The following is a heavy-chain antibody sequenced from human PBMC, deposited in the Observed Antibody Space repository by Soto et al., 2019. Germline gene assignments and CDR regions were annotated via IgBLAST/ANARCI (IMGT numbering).Heavy chain of an antibody. CDR1: VGTFRSSA. CDR2: IIPIFDTA. Sequence: QVQLVQSGAEVKKPGSSVKVSCKASVGTFRSSAISWVRQAPGQGLEWTGGIIPIFDTANYAQQFQGRVTISAEVSTSTAYKDLSSLRSEGQAEYYWASRALSGYLKDWYFDNWGRGTLVTVSS. CDR3: ASRALSGYLKDWYFDN. J-gene: IGHJ2*01. V-gene: IGHV1-69*01. D-gene: IGHD2-15*01.